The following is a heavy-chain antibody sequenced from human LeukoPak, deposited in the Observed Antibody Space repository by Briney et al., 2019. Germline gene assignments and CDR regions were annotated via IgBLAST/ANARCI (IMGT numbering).Heavy chain of an antibody. Sequence: PGGSLRLSCAASGFTFSSYWIHWVRQTPGKGLEWVANIKQDGSEKNYVDSVKGRFTISRDNAKNSLYLQMNSLRADDTAVYYCARERGSGSYHPFDPWGQGTLATVSS. J-gene: IGHJ5*02. CDR2: IKQDGSEK. CDR3: ARERGSGSYHPFDP. V-gene: IGHV3-7*01. D-gene: IGHD3-10*01. CDR1: GFTFSSYW.